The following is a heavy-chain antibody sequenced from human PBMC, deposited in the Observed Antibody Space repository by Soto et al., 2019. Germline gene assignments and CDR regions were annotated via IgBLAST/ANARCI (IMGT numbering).Heavy chain of an antibody. Sequence: QVQLVESGGGVVQPGRSLRLSCAASGFTFSSYGMHWVRQAPGKGLEWVAVISYDGSNKYYADSVKGRFTISRDNSKNTLYLQMNSLRAEDTAVYYCATTGGSGSYYPRFDYWGQGTLVTVSS. J-gene: IGHJ4*02. CDR3: ATTGGSGSYYPRFDY. CDR2: ISYDGSNK. CDR1: GFTFSSYG. V-gene: IGHV3-30*03. D-gene: IGHD3-10*01.